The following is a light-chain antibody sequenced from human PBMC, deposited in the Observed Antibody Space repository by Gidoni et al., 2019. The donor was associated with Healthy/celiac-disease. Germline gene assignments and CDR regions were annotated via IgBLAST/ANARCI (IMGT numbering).Light chain of an antibody. CDR3: QQYNSYSGT. CDR2: KAS. V-gene: IGKV1-5*03. CDR1: QSISSW. Sequence: DIQITQSPSTLSASVGDRVPITCRASQSISSWLAWYQQKPGKAPKLLIYKASSLESGVPSRFSGSGSGTEFTLTISSLQPDDFATYYCQQYNSYSGTFGQGTKVEIK. J-gene: IGKJ1*01.